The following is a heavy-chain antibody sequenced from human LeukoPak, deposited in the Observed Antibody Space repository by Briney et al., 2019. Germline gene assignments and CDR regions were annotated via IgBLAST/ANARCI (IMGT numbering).Heavy chain of an antibody. J-gene: IGHJ4*02. V-gene: IGHV4-39*01. CDR3: ARPVARDSEGYFDY. CDR2: IYYSGNT. D-gene: IGHD5-12*01. Sequence: PSETLSLTCTVSGGSISSNSYYWGWIRQPPGKGLEWIGNIYYSGNTYYNPSLESRVTISVDTSKNQFSLKLSSVTAADTAVYYCARPVARDSEGYFDYWGQGTLVIVSS. CDR1: GGSISSNSYY.